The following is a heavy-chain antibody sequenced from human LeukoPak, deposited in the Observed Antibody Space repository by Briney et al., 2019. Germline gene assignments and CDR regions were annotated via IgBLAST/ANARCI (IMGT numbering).Heavy chain of an antibody. CDR1: GFTFDDYT. J-gene: IGHJ4*02. D-gene: IGHD4-23*01. CDR3: LAHPDGNSPDY. Sequence: GGSLRLSCAASGFTFDDYTMQWVRQAPGKGLEWVSLISWDGGSTYYADSVKGRFTISRDNSKNSLYLQMNSLRTEDTALYYCLAHPDGNSPDYWGQGTLVTVSS. V-gene: IGHV3-43*01. CDR2: ISWDGGST.